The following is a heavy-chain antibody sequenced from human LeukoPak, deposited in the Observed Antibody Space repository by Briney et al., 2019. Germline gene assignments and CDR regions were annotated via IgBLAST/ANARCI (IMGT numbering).Heavy chain of an antibody. CDR1: GFTFSSYW. V-gene: IGHV3-7*01. Sequence: PGGSLTLSCAASGFTFSSYWMSWVRQAPGKGLEWVANIKQDGSDKYYVDSVKGRFTISRDNAKNSLYLQMNSLRAEDRAVYYCAKSHSYGFDYWGQGTLVTVSS. CDR3: AKSHSYGFDY. D-gene: IGHD5-18*01. J-gene: IGHJ4*02. CDR2: IKQDGSDK.